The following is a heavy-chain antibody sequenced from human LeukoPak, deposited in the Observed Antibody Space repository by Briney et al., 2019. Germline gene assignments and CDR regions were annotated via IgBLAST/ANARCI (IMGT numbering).Heavy chain of an antibody. D-gene: IGHD7-27*01. CDR1: GDSLTTYY. J-gene: IGHJ5*02. Sequence: PSETLSLTCTISGDSLTTYYWGWIRQPPGKGLEWIGSISYSGTNYNNPSLKSRVSISIDTSKNQFSVKLTSVSAADTAMYYCASLGTLRSWGQGTLVTVSS. V-gene: IGHV4-39*01. CDR3: ASLGTLRS. CDR2: ISYSGTN.